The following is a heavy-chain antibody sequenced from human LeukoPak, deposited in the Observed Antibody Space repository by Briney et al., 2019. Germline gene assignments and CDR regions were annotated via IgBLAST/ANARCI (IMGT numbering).Heavy chain of an antibody. D-gene: IGHD5-24*01. CDR3: ARGVTMATITPLLC. V-gene: IGHV3-64*01. CDR1: GFTFSSYA. Sequence: GGSLRLSCAASGFTFSSYAMHWVRQAPGKGLEYVSAISSNGGSTYYANSVKGRFTISRDNSKNTLYLQMNSLIAEDTAVYYCARGVTMATITPLLCWGQGTLVTVSS. J-gene: IGHJ4*02. CDR2: ISSNGGST.